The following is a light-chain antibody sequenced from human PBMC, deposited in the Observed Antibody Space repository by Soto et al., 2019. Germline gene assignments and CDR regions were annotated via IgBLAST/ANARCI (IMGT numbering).Light chain of an antibody. CDR1: QGISTW. CDR3: QQYKSYPLT. V-gene: IGKV1D-16*01. CDR2: DAS. Sequence: DIQMTQSPCSLSASVVDRFTITFQAGQGISTWLAWYQQKPEKAPKTLIFDASNLQSGVPSRFSGSGSGTDFTLTISSVQPEDFATYYCQQYKSYPLTFGGGTKVDI. J-gene: IGKJ4*01.